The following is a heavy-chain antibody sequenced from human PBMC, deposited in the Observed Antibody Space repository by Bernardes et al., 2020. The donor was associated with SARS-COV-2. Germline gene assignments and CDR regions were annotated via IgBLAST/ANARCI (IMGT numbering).Heavy chain of an antibody. J-gene: IGHJ4*02. D-gene: IGHD3-22*01. Sequence: ASVKVSCKVSGYTLTELSMHWVRQAPGKGLEWMGGFDPEHGETIYAQKFQGRVTMTEDTSTDTAYMELSSLRSEDTAVYYCATEFALAPASSGWGYWGQGTLVTVSS. V-gene: IGHV1-24*01. CDR1: GYTLTELS. CDR2: FDPEHGET. CDR3: ATEFALAPASSGWGY.